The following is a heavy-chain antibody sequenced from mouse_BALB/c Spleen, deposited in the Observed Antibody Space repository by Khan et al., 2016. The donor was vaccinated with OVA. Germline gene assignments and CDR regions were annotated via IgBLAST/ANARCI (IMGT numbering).Heavy chain of an antibody. CDR1: GFSLSRYN. CDR2: IWGGGST. CDR3: ARTYYRYDGYYAVDY. D-gene: IGHD2-14*01. V-gene: IGHV2-6-4*01. Sequence: QVQLKESGPGPVAPSQSLSITCTVFGFSLSRYNIHWVRQPPGKGLEWLGMIWGGGSTDYNSVLKSRLSISKDNSKSQVFLKMNSLQTDDTAMYYCARTYYRYDGYYAVDYWGQGTSVTVSS. J-gene: IGHJ4*01.